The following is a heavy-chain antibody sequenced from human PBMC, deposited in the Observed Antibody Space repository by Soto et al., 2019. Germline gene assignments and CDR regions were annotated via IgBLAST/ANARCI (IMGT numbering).Heavy chain of an antibody. J-gene: IGHJ6*02. CDR1: GFTFDDYA. CDR3: AKDLSCSTTKCYYSSYGMDV. D-gene: IGHD2-2*01. CDR2: ISWDGDSK. Sequence: GGSLRLSCAASGFTFDDYAMHWVRQAPGKGVEGVSLISWDGDSKYYSDSVKGRFTISRDNSKNSLFLQMNSLRAEDTALYYCAKDLSCSTTKCYYSSYGMDVWGQGTTVTVSS. V-gene: IGHV3-43D*04.